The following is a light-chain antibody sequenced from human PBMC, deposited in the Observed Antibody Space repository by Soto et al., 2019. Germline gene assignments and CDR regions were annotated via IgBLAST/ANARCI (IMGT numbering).Light chain of an antibody. Sequence: EVVLTQSPGTLSLSPGDRATLSCGASQSVTSKLAWYQQKPGQAPRLLISGASNRATGIPDRFSGSGSGTDFNLTISRLEPDDFALYFCQQYGGSPITFGLGTRLEI. CDR2: GAS. J-gene: IGKJ5*01. CDR1: QSVTSK. CDR3: QQYGGSPIT. V-gene: IGKV3-20*01.